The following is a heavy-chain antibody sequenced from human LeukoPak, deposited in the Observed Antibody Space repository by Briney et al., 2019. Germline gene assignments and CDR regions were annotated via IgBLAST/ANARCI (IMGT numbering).Heavy chain of an antibody. CDR1: GGTFSSYA. CDR2: IIPIFGTA. CDR3: ATTEQLDY. J-gene: IGHJ4*02. V-gene: IGHV1-69*05. Sequence: SVKVSCKASGGTFSSYAISWVRQAPGQGLEWTGRIIPIFGTANYAQRFQGRVTITTDESTSTAYMELSSLRSEDTAVYYCATTEQLDYWGQGTLVTVSS.